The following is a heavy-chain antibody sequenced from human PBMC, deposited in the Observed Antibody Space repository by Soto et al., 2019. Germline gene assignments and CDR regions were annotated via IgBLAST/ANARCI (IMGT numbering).Heavy chain of an antibody. V-gene: IGHV1-18*01. CDR2: ISAYNGNT. CDR3: ARDRARPSLNWFDP. Sequence: ASVKVSCKASGYTFTSYGISWVRQAPGQGLEWMGWISAYNGNTNYAQKLQGRVTMTTDTSTSTAYMELRSLRSDDTAVYYCARDRARPSLNWFDPWGQGTLVTVSS. J-gene: IGHJ5*02. CDR1: GYTFTSYG.